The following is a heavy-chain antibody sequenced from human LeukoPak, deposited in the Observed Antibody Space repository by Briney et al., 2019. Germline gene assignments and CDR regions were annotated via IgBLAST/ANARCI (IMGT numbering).Heavy chain of an antibody. D-gene: IGHD2-2*01. V-gene: IGHV3-7*03. CDR1: GFTFSSYW. J-gene: IGHJ5*02. CDR3: AKVSVPASTRDWFDP. Sequence: GGSLRLSCAASGFTFSSYWMSWVRQAPGKGLEWVANIKQDGSEKYYVDSVKGRFTISRDNAKNSLYLQMNSLRAEDTAVYYCAKVSVPASTRDWFDPWGQGTLVTVSS. CDR2: IKQDGSEK.